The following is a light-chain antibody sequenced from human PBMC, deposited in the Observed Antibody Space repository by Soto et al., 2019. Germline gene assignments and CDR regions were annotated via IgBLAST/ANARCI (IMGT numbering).Light chain of an antibody. CDR2: NND. Sequence: QSVLTQPPSASGTPGQRVTISCSGSSSNIGSNFVYWYQQRPGTAPRLLIYNNDQRPSGVTDRFSGSKSGTSDSLAISGLRSEDEDDYYCAAWADRMSDRYVFGTGTKLTVL. J-gene: IGLJ1*01. CDR3: AAWADRMSDRYV. V-gene: IGLV1-47*02. CDR1: SSNIGSNF.